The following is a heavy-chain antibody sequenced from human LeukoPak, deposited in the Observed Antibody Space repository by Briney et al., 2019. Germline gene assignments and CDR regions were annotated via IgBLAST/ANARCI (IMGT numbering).Heavy chain of an antibody. J-gene: IGHJ3*02. Sequence: GGSLRLSCAASGFTFSTFAMIWVRQPPGKGLEWVSSIFPSGGEIHYADSVRGRFTISRDNAKNSLYLQMNSLRAEDTALYYCAKGYGSGSYWAFDIWGQGTMVTVSS. CDR3: AKGYGSGSYWAFDI. V-gene: IGHV3-23*01. D-gene: IGHD3-10*01. CDR2: IFPSGGEI. CDR1: GFTFSTFA.